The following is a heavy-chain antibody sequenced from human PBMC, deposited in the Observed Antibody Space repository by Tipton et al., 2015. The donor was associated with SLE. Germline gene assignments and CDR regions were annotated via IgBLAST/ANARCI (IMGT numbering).Heavy chain of an antibody. V-gene: IGHV4-39*07. J-gene: IGHJ4*02. CDR3: ARETVTGAITL. CDR2: VFFSEAT. D-gene: IGHD1-20*01. Sequence: TLSLTCTVSGDSINSNNFFWGWIRQSPGQELEWIGSVFFSEATYYSPSLKSRVTISLDASKNHFSLKMTFVTAADTAVYYCARETVTGAITLWGQGTLVTVSS. CDR1: GDSINSNNFF.